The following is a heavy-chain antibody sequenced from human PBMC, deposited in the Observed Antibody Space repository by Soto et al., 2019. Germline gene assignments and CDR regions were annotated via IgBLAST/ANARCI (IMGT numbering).Heavy chain of an antibody. D-gene: IGHD3-22*01. Sequence: SSLKVSCKASGGTFSSYAISWVRQAPGQGLEWMGGIIPIFGTANYAQKFQGRVTITADESTSTAYMELSSLRSEDTAVYYCARDGYYYDSSGYYSGAFDIWGQGTMVTV. CDR3: ARDGYYYDSSGYYSGAFDI. V-gene: IGHV1-69*13. CDR1: GGTFSSYA. J-gene: IGHJ3*02. CDR2: IIPIFGTA.